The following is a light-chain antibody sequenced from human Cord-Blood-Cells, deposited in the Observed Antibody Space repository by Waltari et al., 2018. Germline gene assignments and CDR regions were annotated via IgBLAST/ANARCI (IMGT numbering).Light chain of an antibody. CDR3: QSYDSSLSGSV. Sequence: QSVLTQPPSVSGAPGQRVTNSCTGSSSNIGAGYDLQWYQQLPGTAAKLLIYGNSNRPSGVPDRFSGSKSGTSASRAITGLQAEDEADYYCQSYDSSLSGSVFGGGTKLTVL. J-gene: IGLJ2*01. CDR2: GNS. V-gene: IGLV1-40*01. CDR1: SSNIGAGYD.